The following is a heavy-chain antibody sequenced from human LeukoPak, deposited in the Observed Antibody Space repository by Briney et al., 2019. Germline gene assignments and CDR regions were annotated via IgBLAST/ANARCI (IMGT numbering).Heavy chain of an antibody. V-gene: IGHV3-23*01. CDR1: GFPLSSYA. J-gene: IGHJ4*02. Sequence: GGSLRLSCAASGFPLSSYAMSWVRQAPRMSLEWVSALSGSGGTTYYADSVKGRITISRDNSKNTLYLQMNSLRAEDTAVYYCAKSDYYDSSGHPSSFEYWGQGTLVTVSS. D-gene: IGHD3-22*01. CDR3: AKSDYYDSSGHPSSFEY. CDR2: LSGSGGTT.